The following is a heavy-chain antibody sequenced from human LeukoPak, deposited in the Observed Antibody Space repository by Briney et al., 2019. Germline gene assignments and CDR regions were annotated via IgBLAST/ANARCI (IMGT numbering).Heavy chain of an antibody. CDR2: IDHRGST. Sequence: SETLSLTCALSGGSFSTYYWTWIRQSPGQGLEWIAEIDHRGSTNYNPSLESRVTISTDTSKNQFSLKLISVTAADTAVYYCARNNNRITYTFDIWGQGTMVTVSS. J-gene: IGHJ3*02. CDR3: ARNNNRITYTFDI. V-gene: IGHV4-34*01. D-gene: IGHD1/OR15-1a*01. CDR1: GGSFSTYY.